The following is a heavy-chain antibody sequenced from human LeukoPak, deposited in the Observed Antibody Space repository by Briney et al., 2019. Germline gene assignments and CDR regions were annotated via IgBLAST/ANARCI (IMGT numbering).Heavy chain of an antibody. CDR3: ARGQYCSTPICYSARRSFDF. D-gene: IGHD2-2*01. Sequence: PSETLSLTCAVSGGAFINYFWTWIRQPPGKGMEWIAEINASGSTNSNSSLRSRVAISLDTSKNQFSLRLTSVTAADTAVYYCARGQYCSTPICYSARRSFDFWGQRTLVTVSS. V-gene: IGHV4-34*01. CDR1: GGAFINYF. J-gene: IGHJ4*02. CDR2: INASGST.